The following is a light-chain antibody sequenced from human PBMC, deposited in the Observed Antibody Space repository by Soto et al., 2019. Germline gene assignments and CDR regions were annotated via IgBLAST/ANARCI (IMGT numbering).Light chain of an antibody. Sequence: EIRMTQSRAILSVSPGESATLSCRASQSVSSHVVWYQQKPGQAPRLLISDSSTRATGIPARFSGSGSGTEFTLTISSLQSDDSAIYYCQQFGDWPSFGLGTKVDI. CDR3: QQFGDWPS. CDR1: QSVSSH. V-gene: IGKV3-15*01. J-gene: IGKJ1*01. CDR2: DSS.